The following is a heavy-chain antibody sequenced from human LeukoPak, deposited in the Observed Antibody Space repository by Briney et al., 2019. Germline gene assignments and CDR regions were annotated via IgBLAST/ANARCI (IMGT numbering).Heavy chain of an antibody. CDR3: AREWDTSSFDPRASGDH. V-gene: IGHV4-59*01. CDR2: IYYTGYT. CDR1: GGSISPYY. Sequence: PSETLSLTCTVSGGSISPYYWSWIRQPPGKGLEWIGYIYYTGYTNYNPSLRSRVTISVDTPKNQFSLKLNSVTAADTAVYYCAREWDTSSFDPRASGDHWGQGTPVTVSS. J-gene: IGHJ4*02. D-gene: IGHD3-9*01.